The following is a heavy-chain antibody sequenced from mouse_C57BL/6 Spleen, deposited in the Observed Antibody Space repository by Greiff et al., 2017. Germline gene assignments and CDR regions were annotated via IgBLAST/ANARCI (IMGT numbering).Heavy chain of an antibody. CDR2: IDPETGGT. Sequence: VQLQQSGAELVRPGASVTLSCKASGYTFTDYEMHWVKQTPVHGLEWIGAIDPETGGTAYNQKFKGKAILTADKSSSTAYMELRSLTSEDSAVYYCTGREAFAYWGQGTLVTVSA. V-gene: IGHV1-15*01. CDR3: TGREAFAY. J-gene: IGHJ3*01. D-gene: IGHD6-1*01. CDR1: GYTFTDYE.